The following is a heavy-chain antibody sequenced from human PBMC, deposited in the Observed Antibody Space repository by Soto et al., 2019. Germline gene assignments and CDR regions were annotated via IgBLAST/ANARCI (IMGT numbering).Heavy chain of an antibody. CDR3: ARVKSAELYCSGGSCYSGYYYYYGMDV. Sequence: PETLSLTCAVSGRSISSYYLSWIRQPAGKGLEWIGRIYTSGSTNYNPSLKSRVTMSVDTSKNQFSLKLSSVTAADTAVYYCARVKSAELYCSGGSCYSGYYYYYGMDVWGQGTTVTVSS. V-gene: IGHV4-4*07. D-gene: IGHD2-15*01. CDR1: GRSISSYY. J-gene: IGHJ6*02. CDR2: IYTSGST.